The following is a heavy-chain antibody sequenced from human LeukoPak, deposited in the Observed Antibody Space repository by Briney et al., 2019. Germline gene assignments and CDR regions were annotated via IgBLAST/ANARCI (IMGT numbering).Heavy chain of an antibody. V-gene: IGHV3-53*01. CDR1: GFTVSSNY. Sequence: PGGSLRLSCAASGFTVSSNYMSWVRQAPGKGLEWVSVIYSGGSTYYADSVKGRFTISRDNSKNTLYLQMNGLRAEDTAVYYCAREKVYSSCWYESPYRYFDYWGQGTLVTVSS. D-gene: IGHD6-19*01. CDR3: AREKVYSSCWYESPYRYFDY. J-gene: IGHJ4*02. CDR2: IYSGGST.